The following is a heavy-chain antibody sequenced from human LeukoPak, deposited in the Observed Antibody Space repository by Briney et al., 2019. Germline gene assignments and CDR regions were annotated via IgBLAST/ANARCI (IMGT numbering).Heavy chain of an antibody. CDR3: ATVRPTDDPYYFDY. Sequence: ASVKVSCKVSGYTLTELSMHWVRQAPGKGLEWMGGFEPEEGETIYAQKFQGRVTMTEDTSSDTAHMELSSLRSEDTAVYYCATVRPTDDPYYFDYWGQGTLVTVSS. CDR1: GYTLTELS. V-gene: IGHV1-24*01. J-gene: IGHJ4*02. CDR2: FEPEEGET. D-gene: IGHD2-21*01.